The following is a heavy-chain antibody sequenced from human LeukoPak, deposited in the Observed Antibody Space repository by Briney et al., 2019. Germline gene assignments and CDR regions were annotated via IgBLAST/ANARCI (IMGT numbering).Heavy chain of an antibody. J-gene: IGHJ3*02. CDR1: GFTFSSYW. D-gene: IGHD5-12*01. CDR3: AREGIARIGYSGYDLNAFDI. CDR2: IKQDGSEK. Sequence: GGSLRLSCAASGFTFSSYWMSWVRQAPGKGLEWVANIKQDGSEKYYVDSVKGRFTISRDNAKNSLYLQMSSLRAEDTAVYYCAREGIARIGYSGYDLNAFDIWGQGTMVTVSS. V-gene: IGHV3-7*01.